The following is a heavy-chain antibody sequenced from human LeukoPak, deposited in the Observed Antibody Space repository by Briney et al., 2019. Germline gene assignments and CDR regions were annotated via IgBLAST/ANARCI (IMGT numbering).Heavy chain of an antibody. CDR1: GFTFSDYY. Sequence: PGGSLRLSCAASGFTFSDYYMSWIRQAPGKGLEWVSYISSSGSTIYYADSVKGRFTISRDNAKNSLYLQMNSLRAEVTAVYYCARDRVMRDYYDSSGEPNNYWGQGTLVTVSS. D-gene: IGHD3-22*01. J-gene: IGHJ4*02. V-gene: IGHV3-11*04. CDR2: ISSSGSTI. CDR3: ARDRVMRDYYDSSGEPNNY.